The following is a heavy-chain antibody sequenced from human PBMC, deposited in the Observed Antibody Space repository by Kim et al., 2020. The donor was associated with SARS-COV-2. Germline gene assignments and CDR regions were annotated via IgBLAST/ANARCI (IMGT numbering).Heavy chain of an antibody. CDR1: GFTFSNYA. CDR3: ARDFVRTTVAPTY. V-gene: IGHV3-23*01. CDR2: IRGSGGDT. D-gene: IGHD6-19*01. Sequence: GGSLRLSCAVSGFTFSNYAMSWVRQAPGKGLEWVSTIRGSGGDTFYAGSVRGRFSISRDNSENTLYLNMNSLRVEDTAVYYCARDFVRTTVAPTYWGQGT. J-gene: IGHJ4*02.